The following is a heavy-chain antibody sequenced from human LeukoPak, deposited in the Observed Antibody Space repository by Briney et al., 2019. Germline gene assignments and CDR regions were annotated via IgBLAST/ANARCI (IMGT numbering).Heavy chain of an antibody. J-gene: IGHJ4*02. V-gene: IGHV4-59*12. Sequence: SETLSLTCTVSGGSFNDYYWSWIRQSPGQGLEWIGYVFHSGSTAYNPSLKSRVTISVDTSKNQFSLKLNSVTAADTAVYYCARIEDYDFWSGYYTGGFDYWGQGTLVTVSS. D-gene: IGHD3-3*01. CDR3: ARIEDYDFWSGYYTGGFDY. CDR2: VFHSGST. CDR1: GGSFNDYY.